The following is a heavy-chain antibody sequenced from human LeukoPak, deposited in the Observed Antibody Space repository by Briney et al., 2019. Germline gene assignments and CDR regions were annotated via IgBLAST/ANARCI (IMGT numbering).Heavy chain of an antibody. D-gene: IGHD2-15*01. J-gene: IGHJ4*02. V-gene: IGHV3-33*01. CDR3: ARDGGLNTNFDY. Sequence: GRSLRPSCAASGFSLTNYGIHWVRQAPGKGLEWVAVIWHDGVNKYYADSVKGRFTISRDDSKTTVYLQMNSLRAEDTAVYYCARDGGLNTNFDYWGQGTLVTVSS. CDR1: GFSLTNYG. CDR2: IWHDGVNK.